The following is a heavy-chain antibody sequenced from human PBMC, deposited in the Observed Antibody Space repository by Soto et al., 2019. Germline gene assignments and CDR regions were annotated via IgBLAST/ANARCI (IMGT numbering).Heavy chain of an antibody. D-gene: IGHD3-10*01. CDR1: GCSISSYY. CDR2: IYTSGST. CDR3: ARDMVRGVEDYGMDV. V-gene: IGHV4-4*07. J-gene: IGHJ6*02. Sequence: PSEALSVTCPVSGCSISSYYWSWIRQPAGKGLEWIGRIYTSGSTNYNPSLKSRVTMSVDTSKNQFSLKLSSVTAADTAVYYCARDMVRGVEDYGMDVWGQGTTVTVSS.